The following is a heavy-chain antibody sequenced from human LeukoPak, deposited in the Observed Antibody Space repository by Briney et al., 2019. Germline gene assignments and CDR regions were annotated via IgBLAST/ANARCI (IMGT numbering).Heavy chain of an antibody. CDR1: RGTLSSYA. CDR3: ARNYDFWSGYLDY. J-gene: IGHJ4*02. D-gene: IGHD3-3*01. CDR2: IIPIFGTA. Sequence: GSSVKVSCKASRGTLSSYAISWVRQAPGQGLEWLGGIIPIFGTANYAQKFQGRVTNTADESTSTAYMELSSLRSEDTAVYYCARNYDFWSGYLDYWGQGTLVTVSS. V-gene: IGHV1-69*01.